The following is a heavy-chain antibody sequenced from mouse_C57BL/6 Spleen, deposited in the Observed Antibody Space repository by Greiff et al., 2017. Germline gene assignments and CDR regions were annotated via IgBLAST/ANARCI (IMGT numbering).Heavy chain of an antibody. J-gene: IGHJ3*01. CDR1: GFNIKDDY. D-gene: IGHD3-2*02. Sequence: VQLKESGAELVRPGASVKLSCTASGFNIKDDYMHWVKQRPEQGLEWIGWIDPENGDTEYASKFQGKATITADTSSNTAYLQLSSLTSEDTAVYYCTAQVPWFAYWGQGTLVTVSA. CDR3: TAQVPWFAY. CDR2: IDPENGDT. V-gene: IGHV14-4*01.